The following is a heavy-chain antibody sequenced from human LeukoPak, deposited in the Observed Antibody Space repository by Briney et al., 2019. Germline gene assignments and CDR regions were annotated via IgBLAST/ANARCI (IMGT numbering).Heavy chain of an antibody. D-gene: IGHD3-22*01. CDR2: ISSSSSYI. J-gene: IGHJ4*02. Sequence: GGSLRLSCAASGFTFSSYSMNWVRQAPGKGLEWVSSISSSSSYIYYADSVKGRFTISRDNAENSLYLQMNSLRAEDTAVYYCARDAYYYDSSGYYVVDYWGQGTLVTVSS. V-gene: IGHV3-21*01. CDR1: GFTFSSYS. CDR3: ARDAYYYDSSGYYVVDY.